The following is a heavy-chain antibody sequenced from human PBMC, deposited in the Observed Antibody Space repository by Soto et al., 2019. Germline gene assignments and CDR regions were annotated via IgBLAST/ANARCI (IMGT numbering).Heavy chain of an antibody. CDR1: GFTFSSYG. CDR2: ISYDGSNK. V-gene: IGHV3-30*03. D-gene: IGHD3-10*01. Sequence: GGSLRLSCAASGFTFSSYGMHWVRQAPGKGLEWVAVISYDGSNKYYADSVKGRFTISRDNSKNTLYLQMNSLRAEDTAVYYCAIDGAGMVRGVMDYWGQGTLVTVSS. CDR3: AIDGAGMVRGVMDY. J-gene: IGHJ4*02.